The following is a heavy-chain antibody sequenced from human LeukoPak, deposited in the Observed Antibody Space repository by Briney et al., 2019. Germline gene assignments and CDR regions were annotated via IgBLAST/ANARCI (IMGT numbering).Heavy chain of an antibody. J-gene: IGHJ4*02. V-gene: IGHV4-4*02. CDR1: GGSISSSKW. D-gene: IGHD3-3*01. Sequence: PSETLSLTCAVSGGSISSSKWWSWVRQPPGKGLEWIGEIYHSGSTNYNPSLKSRVTISVDKSKNQFSLKLSSVTAADTAVYYCASYDFWSGYYLGYFDYWGQGTLVTVSS. CDR2: IYHSGST. CDR3: ASYDFWSGYYLGYFDY.